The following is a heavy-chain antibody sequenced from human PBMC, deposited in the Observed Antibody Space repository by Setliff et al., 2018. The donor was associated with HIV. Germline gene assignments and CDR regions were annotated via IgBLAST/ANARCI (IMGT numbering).Heavy chain of an antibody. CDR3: ARGPLDYYDSSGYLDAFDI. CDR1: GGSISSGSYY. Sequence: SETLSLTCTVSGGSISSGSYYWGWIRQPPGKGLEWIGEINQNGSTNYNPSLKSRVTIPVDTSKNQFSLKLSSVTAADTAVYYCARGPLDYYDSSGYLDAFDIWGQGTMVTVSS. J-gene: IGHJ3*02. D-gene: IGHD3-22*01. V-gene: IGHV4-39*07. CDR2: INQNGST.